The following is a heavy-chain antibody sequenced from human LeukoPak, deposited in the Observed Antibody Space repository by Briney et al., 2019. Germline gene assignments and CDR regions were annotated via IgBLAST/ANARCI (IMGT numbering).Heavy chain of an antibody. CDR1: GFTFFSYA. V-gene: IGHV3-23*01. D-gene: IGHD2-15*01. Sequence: QPGGSLRLSCAASGFTFFSYAMTWVRQAPGKGLDWVSTISGSGSTYYADSVKGRFTISRDNSKNTLYLQMNSLRAEDTAVYYCAKSDCSGGSCYSDFQHWGQGTLVTVSS. J-gene: IGHJ1*01. CDR3: AKSDCSGGSCYSDFQH. CDR2: ISGSGST.